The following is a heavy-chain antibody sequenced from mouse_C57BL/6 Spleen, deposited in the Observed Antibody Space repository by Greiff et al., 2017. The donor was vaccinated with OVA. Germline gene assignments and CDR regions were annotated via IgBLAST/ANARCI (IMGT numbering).Heavy chain of an antibody. J-gene: IGHJ3*01. CDR1: GYTFTSYW. Sequence: VQLQQPGAELVKPGASVKMSCKASGYTFTSYWITWVKQRPGQGLEWIGDIYPGSGSTNYTEKFKSKATLTVDKSSSTAYLQLSSLTSDDSAFYYCARSEYYYGLPFAYWGQGALVTVSA. CDR3: ARSEYYYGLPFAY. V-gene: IGHV1-55*01. D-gene: IGHD1-1*01. CDR2: IYPGSGST.